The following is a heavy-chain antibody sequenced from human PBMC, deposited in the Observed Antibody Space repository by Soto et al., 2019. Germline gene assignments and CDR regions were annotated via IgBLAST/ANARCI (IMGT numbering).Heavy chain of an antibody. CDR1: GFTFSTYG. V-gene: IGHV3-30*18. CDR2: IPYDGSNK. D-gene: IGHD5-12*01. CDR3: AKDRGHDYYGMDV. Sequence: QVQLVESGGGVVQPGRSLRLSCAASGFTFSTYGMHWVRQAPGKGLEWVAVIPYDGSNKHYGDSVKGRFTISRDNSKNTLYLQKNSLTADDTAVYYCAKDRGHDYYGMDVWGQGTTVTVSS. J-gene: IGHJ6*02.